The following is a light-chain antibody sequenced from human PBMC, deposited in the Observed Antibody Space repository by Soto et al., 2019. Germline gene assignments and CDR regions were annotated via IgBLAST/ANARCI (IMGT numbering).Light chain of an antibody. CDR2: AAS. V-gene: IGKV1-9*01. CDR1: QGISTY. CDR3: QQLNSSPYT. Sequence: IQLTQSPSSLSASVGDGVTITCRASQGISTYLAWYQQKPGKAPKLLIYAASTLESGVPSRFSGGGSGTDFTLTISSLQPEDFATYYCQQLNSSPYTFGQGTELEIK. J-gene: IGKJ2*01.